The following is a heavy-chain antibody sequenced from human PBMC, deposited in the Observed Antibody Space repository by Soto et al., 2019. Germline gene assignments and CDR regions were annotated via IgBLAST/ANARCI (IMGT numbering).Heavy chain of an antibody. J-gene: IGHJ6*02. CDR1: GFTFSDYY. CDR3: ARVVFGRWLDYGMDV. V-gene: IGHV3-11*01. CDR2: ISSSGSTI. D-gene: IGHD3-16*01. Sequence: PGGSLRLSCAASGFTFSDYYMSWIRQAPGKGLEWVSYISSSGSTIHYADSVKGRFTISRDNAKNSLYLEMNSLRAEDTAVYYCARVVFGRWLDYGMDVWGQGTTVTVSS.